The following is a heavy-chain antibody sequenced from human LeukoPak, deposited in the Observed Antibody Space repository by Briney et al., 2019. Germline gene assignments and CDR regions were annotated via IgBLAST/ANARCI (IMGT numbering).Heavy chain of an antibody. CDR1: GGSISSSSYY. CDR2: IYYSGST. V-gene: IGHV4-39*01. Sequence: PSETLSLTCTVSGGSISSSSYYWGWIRQPPGKGMEWIGSIYYSGSTYYNPSLKSRVTISVDTSKNQFSLKLSSVTAADTAVYYCARHSRYSWAFDILGQGTMVTVSS. J-gene: IGHJ3*02. CDR3: ARHSRYSWAFDI. D-gene: IGHD2-15*01.